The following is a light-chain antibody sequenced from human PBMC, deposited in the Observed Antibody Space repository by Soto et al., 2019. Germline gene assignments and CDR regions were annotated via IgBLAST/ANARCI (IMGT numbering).Light chain of an antibody. CDR3: CSSAGSSTFGPV. J-gene: IGLJ2*01. CDR2: EGS. CDR1: SSDVGSYNL. V-gene: IGLV2-23*03. Sequence: QSALTQPASVSGSPGQSITISCTGTSSDVGSYNLVSWYQQHPGKAPKLMIYEGSKRPSGVSNRFSGSKSGNTASLTISGLQAEDEADYYCCSSAGSSTFGPVFGGGTKLTVL.